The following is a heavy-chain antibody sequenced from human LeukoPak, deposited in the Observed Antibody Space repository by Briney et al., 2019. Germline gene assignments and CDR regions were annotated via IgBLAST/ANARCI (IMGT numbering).Heavy chain of an antibody. V-gene: IGHV3-30*02. Sequence: GGSLRLSCAASGFTFSTFGMHWVRQAPGKGREWVAVIRYVGSDEYYADSVKGRFTISRDNSKNTLYLQMNSLRAEDTAVYYCAKDSPDDYVWGSYRPPNFDYWGQGTLVTVSS. CDR1: GFTFSTFG. D-gene: IGHD3-16*02. CDR2: IRYVGSDE. J-gene: IGHJ4*02. CDR3: AKDSPDDYVWGSYRPPNFDY.